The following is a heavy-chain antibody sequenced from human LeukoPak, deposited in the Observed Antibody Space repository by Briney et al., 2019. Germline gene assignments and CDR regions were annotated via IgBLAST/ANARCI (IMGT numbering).Heavy chain of an antibody. CDR2: VNQDGSEK. V-gene: IGHV3-7*01. CDR1: GFTFSTYW. CDR3: ARDRALYDSRRGYYYTEDDY. J-gene: IGHJ4*02. Sequence: GGSLRLSCAASGFTFSTYWMSWVRQAPGKGLEWVANVNQDGSEKYSVDSVKGRFTISRDNAKSSLYLQMNSLRADDTAVYYCARDRALYDSRRGYYYTEDDYWGQGTLVTVSS. D-gene: IGHD3-22*01.